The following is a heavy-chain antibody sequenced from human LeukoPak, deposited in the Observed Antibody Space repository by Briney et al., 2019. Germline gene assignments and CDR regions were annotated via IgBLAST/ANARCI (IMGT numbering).Heavy chain of an antibody. Sequence: PGGSLRLSCAASGFTFSSYAMSWVRQAPGKGLEWVSAISGSGGSTYYADSVKGRFTISRDNSKNTLYLQMNSLRAEDTAVYDCAKDGERCGGDYYEVYWGQGTLATVSS. V-gene: IGHV3-23*01. CDR1: GFTFSSYA. J-gene: IGHJ4*02. CDR3: AKDGERCGGDYYEVY. CDR2: ISGSGGST. D-gene: IGHD2-21*01.